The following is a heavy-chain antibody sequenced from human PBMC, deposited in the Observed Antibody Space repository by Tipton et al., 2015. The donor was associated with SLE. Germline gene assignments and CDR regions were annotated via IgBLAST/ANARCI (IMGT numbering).Heavy chain of an antibody. CDR2: VSFNGIT. CDR1: GDSINSYY. CDR3: AGQNGCSEGGFTYGAAVVGLRDS. Sequence: TLSLTCSVSGDSINSYYWSWIRQTPGKGLEWIGYVSFNGITNYNPSLESRVSISLDRSRNQISLRLTSVTAADTAVYDCAGQNGCSEGGFTYGAAVVGLRDSWGQGTLVTVSP. V-gene: IGHV4-59*01. D-gene: IGHD2-8*01. J-gene: IGHJ4*02.